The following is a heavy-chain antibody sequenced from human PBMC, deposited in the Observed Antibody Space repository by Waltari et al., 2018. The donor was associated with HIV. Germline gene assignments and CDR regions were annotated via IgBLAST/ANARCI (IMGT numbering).Heavy chain of an antibody. CDR1: GFTFSSYS. CDR3: AREGGVVTPLFDY. D-gene: IGHD2-21*02. V-gene: IGHV3-48*01. J-gene: IGHJ4*02. Sequence: EVQLVESGGGLVQPGGSLRLSCAASGFTFSSYSMNWVRQAPGKGLEWVSYIISSSSTIYYADSVKGRFTISRDNAKNSLYLQMNSLRAEDTAVYYCAREGGVVTPLFDYWGQGTLVTVSS. CDR2: IISSSSTI.